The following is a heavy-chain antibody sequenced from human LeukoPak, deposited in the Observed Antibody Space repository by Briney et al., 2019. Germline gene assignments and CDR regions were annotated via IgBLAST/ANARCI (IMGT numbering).Heavy chain of an antibody. V-gene: IGHV5-51*01. CDR2: IYPGDSDT. CDR3: ARLCRVRSIDAFDI. J-gene: IGHJ3*02. D-gene: IGHD2/OR15-2a*01. CDR1: GYRFTNYW. Sequence: GESLKISCQGSGYRFTNYWIGWVRQMPGKGLEWMGIIYPGDSDTSYSPSFQGQVTISADKSLSTAYLQWSSLRASDTAVYYCARLCRVRSIDAFDIWGQGTMVTVSS.